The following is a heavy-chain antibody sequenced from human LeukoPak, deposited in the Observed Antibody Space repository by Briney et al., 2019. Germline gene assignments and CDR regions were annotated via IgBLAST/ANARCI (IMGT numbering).Heavy chain of an antibody. CDR2: VYYNGNT. D-gene: IGHD3-9*01. CDR3: ARHSSDWFYFDS. Sequence: SETLSLTCSVSGGSISDYYWSWVRQPPGKTLEWIGYVYYNGNTKYSPSLKSRVTMSVDSPKNQFSLKLTSVTAADTAIYYCARHSSDWFYFDSWGRGTLVTVSS. V-gene: IGHV4-59*01. CDR1: GGSISDYY. J-gene: IGHJ4*02.